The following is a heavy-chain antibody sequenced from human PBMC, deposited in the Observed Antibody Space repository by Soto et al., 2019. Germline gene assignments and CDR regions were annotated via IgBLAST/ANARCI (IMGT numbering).Heavy chain of an antibody. Sequence: PEKGLEWKGIISPGDSDTRYSPSFHSQVTIPADKSISTDYLQWSSLKASDTAMYYCARREGADADAFDIWGQGTMVTV. CDR2: ISPGDSDT. D-gene: IGHD6-19*01. V-gene: IGHV5-51*01. CDR3: ARREGADADAFDI. J-gene: IGHJ3*02.